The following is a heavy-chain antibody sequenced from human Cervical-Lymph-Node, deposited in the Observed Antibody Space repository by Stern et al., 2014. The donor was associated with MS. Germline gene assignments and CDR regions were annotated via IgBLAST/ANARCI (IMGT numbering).Heavy chain of an antibody. J-gene: IGHJ6*02. CDR2: TTWHGHRS. CDR3: VKGDDFYGMDV. CDR1: GFNFDDYT. V-gene: IGHV3-43*01. Sequence: EVQLVESGGAVVQPGGSLRLSCAATGFNFDDYTMHWVRQVPGKGLEWVALTTWHGHRSDYRKSVKGRFTISRDNSKRSLYLQMNSLTIEDSALYYCVKGDDFYGMDVWGQGATVTVS.